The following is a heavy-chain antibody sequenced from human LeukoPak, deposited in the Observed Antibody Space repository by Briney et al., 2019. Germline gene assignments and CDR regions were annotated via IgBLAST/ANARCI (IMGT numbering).Heavy chain of an antibody. CDR1: GGTFSSYT. Sequence: ASVKVSCKASGGTFSSYTISWVRQAPGQGLDWMGRIIPILGIANYAQKFQGRVTITADKSTSTAYMELSSLRSEDTAVYYCAREFAGGYGMDVWGQGTTVTVSS. CDR2: IIPILGIA. V-gene: IGHV1-69*04. CDR3: AREFAGGYGMDV. D-gene: IGHD3-16*01. J-gene: IGHJ6*02.